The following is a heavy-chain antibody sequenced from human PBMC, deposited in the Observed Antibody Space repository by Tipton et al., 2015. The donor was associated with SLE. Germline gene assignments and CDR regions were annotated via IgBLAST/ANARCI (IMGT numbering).Heavy chain of an antibody. CDR2: IYYSGST. Sequence: TLSLTCAVYGGSFSGYYWSWIRQPPGKGLEWIGSIYYSGSTNYNPSLKSRVTISVDTSKNQFSLKLSSVTAADTAVYYCARGGKQQLVHGIDYWGQGTLVTVSS. CDR3: ARGGKQQLVHGIDY. CDR1: GGSFSGYY. V-gene: IGHV4-34*01. J-gene: IGHJ4*02. D-gene: IGHD6-13*01.